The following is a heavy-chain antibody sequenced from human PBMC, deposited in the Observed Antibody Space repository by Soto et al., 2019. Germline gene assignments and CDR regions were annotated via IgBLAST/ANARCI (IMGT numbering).Heavy chain of an antibody. CDR1: GGSISSGGYS. J-gene: IGHJ2*01. CDR2: IYHSGST. CDR3: ARMPKTGDYCGGDCYSWYFDL. V-gene: IGHV4-30-2*01. Sequence: QLQLQESGSGLVKPSQTLSLTCAVSGGSISSGGYSWSWIRQPPGKGLEWIGYIYHSGSTYYNPSLKSRVTISVDRSKNQFSLKLSSVTAADTAVYYCARMPKTGDYCGGDCYSWYFDLWGRGTLVTVSS. D-gene: IGHD2-21*02.